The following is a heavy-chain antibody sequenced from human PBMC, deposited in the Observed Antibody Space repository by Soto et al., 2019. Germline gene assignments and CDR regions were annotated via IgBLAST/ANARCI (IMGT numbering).Heavy chain of an antibody. CDR3: AAETKSYFYGMDV. Sequence: QVQLVESGGGVVQPGRSLRLSCAASGLIFSSSAMHWVRQAPGKGLEWVALISYDGSNKYYVDSVKGRFTISRDNSKDPLDLQMNSLREGDTAVYYCAAETKSYFYGMDVWGQGTTVTVSS. CDR2: ISYDGSNK. CDR1: GLIFSSSA. J-gene: IGHJ6*02. V-gene: IGHV3-30*03.